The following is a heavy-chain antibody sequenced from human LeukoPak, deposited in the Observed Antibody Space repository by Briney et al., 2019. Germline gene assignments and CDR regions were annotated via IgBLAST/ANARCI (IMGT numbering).Heavy chain of an antibody. CDR2: IYYSGST. Sequence: SETLSLTCTVSGGSISSYYWSWIRQPPGKGLEWIGYIYYSGSTNYNPSLKSRVTISVDTSKNQFSLKLSSVTAADTAVYYCARLRLPLGGWYFDLWGRGTLVTVSS. D-gene: IGHD2-15*01. J-gene: IGHJ2*01. CDR3: ARLRLPLGGWYFDL. V-gene: IGHV4-59*08. CDR1: GGSISSYY.